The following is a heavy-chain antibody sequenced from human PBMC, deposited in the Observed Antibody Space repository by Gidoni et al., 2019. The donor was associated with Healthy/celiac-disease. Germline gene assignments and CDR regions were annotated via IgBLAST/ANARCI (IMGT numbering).Heavy chain of an antibody. Sequence: QLQLQESGPGLVKPSETLSLPCTVSDGAISSSSYYWGWIRQPPGKGLEWIGSIYYSGSTYYNPYLKSRVTISVDTSKNQFSLKLSSVTAADTAVYYCARLNTIFGVVISWGQGTLVTVSS. D-gene: IGHD3-3*01. CDR3: ARLNTIFGVVIS. V-gene: IGHV4-39*01. CDR2: IYYSGST. CDR1: DGAISSSSYY. J-gene: IGHJ4*02.